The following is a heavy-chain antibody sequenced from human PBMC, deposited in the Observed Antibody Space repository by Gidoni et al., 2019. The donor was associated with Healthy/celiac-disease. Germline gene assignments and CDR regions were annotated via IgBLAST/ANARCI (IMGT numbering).Heavy chain of an antibody. CDR1: GFTFSSYR. V-gene: IGHV3-48*02. CDR3: ARDCYGSGSYYYYYYGMDV. CDR2: ISSSSSTI. Sequence: EVQLVESGGGLVQPGGSLRLSCAASGFTFSSYRMNWVRQAPGKGLEWVSYISSSSSTIYYADSVKGRFTISRDNAKNSLYLQMNSLRDEDTAVYYCARDCYGSGSYYYYYYGMDVWGQGTTVTVSS. D-gene: IGHD3-10*01. J-gene: IGHJ6*02.